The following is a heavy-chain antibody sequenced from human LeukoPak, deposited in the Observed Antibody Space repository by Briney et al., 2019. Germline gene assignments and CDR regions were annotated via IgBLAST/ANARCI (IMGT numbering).Heavy chain of an antibody. CDR1: GYTFTSYD. CDR2: MNPNSGNT. V-gene: IGHV1-8*03. CDR3: ARDNDSRDPPHFDY. Sequence: ASVKVSCKASGYTFTSYDINWVRQAPGQGLEWMGWMNPNSGNTGYAQTFQGRVTITRNTSISTAYMELSSLRSEDTAVYYCARDNDSRDPPHFDYWGQGTLVTVSS. D-gene: IGHD3-16*01. J-gene: IGHJ4*02.